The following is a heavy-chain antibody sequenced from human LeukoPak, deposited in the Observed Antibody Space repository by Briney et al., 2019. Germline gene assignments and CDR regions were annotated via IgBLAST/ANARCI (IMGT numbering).Heavy chain of an antibody. V-gene: IGHV1-46*01. CDR2: INPSGGST. Sequence: GASVKVSCKASGYTFTCYYMHWVRQAPGQGLEWMGIINPSGGSTSYAQKFQGRVTMTRDTSTSTVYMELSSLRSEDTAVYYCAREPGSGSYYPPNYYGMDVWGQGTTVTVSS. CDR3: AREPGSGSYYPPNYYGMDV. D-gene: IGHD3-10*01. J-gene: IGHJ6*02. CDR1: GYTFTCYY.